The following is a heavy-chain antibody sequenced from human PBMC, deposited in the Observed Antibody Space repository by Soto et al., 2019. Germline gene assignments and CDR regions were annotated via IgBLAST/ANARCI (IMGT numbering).Heavy chain of an antibody. D-gene: IGHD2-15*01. CDR2: LSGSGGGA. CDR3: ATDSGRDY. J-gene: IGHJ4*01. V-gene: IGHV3-23*01. CDR1: GLTFSSEG. Sequence: PWLTLRLSCSACGLTFSSEGISWVRHDPENRLHWVSGLSGSGGGAYYADSVRGRFTISRDNSENTLYLQMNSVRVDDTAVYYCATDSGRDY.